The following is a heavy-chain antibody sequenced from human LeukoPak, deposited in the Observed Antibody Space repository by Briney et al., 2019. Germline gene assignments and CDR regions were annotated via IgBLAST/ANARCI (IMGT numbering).Heavy chain of an antibody. CDR3: ARGRDYYGSGSYYPTLDP. CDR2: INHSGST. CDR1: GGSFSGYY. J-gene: IGHJ5*02. D-gene: IGHD3-10*01. Sequence: PSETLSLTCAVYGGSFSGYYWSWIRQPPGKGLEWIGEINHSGSTNYNPSLKSRVTISVGTSKNQFSLKLGSVTAADTAVYYCARGRDYYGSGSYYPTLDPWGQGTLVTVSS. V-gene: IGHV4-34*01.